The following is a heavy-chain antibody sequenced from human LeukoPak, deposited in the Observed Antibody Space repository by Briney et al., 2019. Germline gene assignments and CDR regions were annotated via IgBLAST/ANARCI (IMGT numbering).Heavy chain of an antibody. CDR2: MCGTAGCT. CDR1: GFTFYMYA. J-gene: IGHJ5*01. CDR3: AKDRPNFHENSGHYYRRDGDS. V-gene: IGHV3-23*01. Sequence: TGGSLRLSCQASGFTFYMYAMSWVRQAPGKGLEWVASMCGTAGCTFYPDSVKGRFTISGDNSKNVLYLRMNSLTAEDTAIYYCAKDRPNFHENSGHYYRRDGDSWGQGTLVTVSS. D-gene: IGHD3-22*01.